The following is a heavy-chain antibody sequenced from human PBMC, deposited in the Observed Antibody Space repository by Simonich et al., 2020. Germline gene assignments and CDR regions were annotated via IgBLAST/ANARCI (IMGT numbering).Heavy chain of an antibody. CDR3: ARHTVKSIAATNYYYGMDV. D-gene: IGHD6-13*01. CDR1: GGSFSGYY. V-gene: IGHV4-34*01. J-gene: IGHJ6*02. CDR2: NNHSGST. Sequence: QVQLQQWGAGLLKPSETLSLTCAVYGGSFSGYYWSWIRQPPGKGLGWNGENNHSGSTNYNPSRKSRFTISVNTAKNQFSLKLSSVTAADTALYYCARHTVKSIAATNYYYGMDVWGQGTTVTVSS.